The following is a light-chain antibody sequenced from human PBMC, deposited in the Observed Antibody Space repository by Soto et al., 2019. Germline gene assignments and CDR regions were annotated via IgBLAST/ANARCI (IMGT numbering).Light chain of an antibody. Sequence: ETVLTQSPGTLSLSPGERATLSCRASQSVSSSFLAWYQQKPGQAPRLLIYGASSRATGIPDRFSGSGSGTDFTLTISRLEPDDFAVYFCQQYGSSPRFTFGPGTKVDIK. CDR2: GAS. CDR3: QQYGSSPRFT. J-gene: IGKJ3*01. CDR1: QSVSSSF. V-gene: IGKV3-20*01.